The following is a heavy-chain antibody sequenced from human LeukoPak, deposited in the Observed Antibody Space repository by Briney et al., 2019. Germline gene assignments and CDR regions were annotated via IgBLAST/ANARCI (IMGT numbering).Heavy chain of an antibody. CDR1: GYTFTSYY. D-gene: IGHD1-26*01. Sequence: ASVKVSCKASGYTFTSYYMHWVRQAPGQGLEWMGIINPSGGSTSYAQKFQDRVTMTRDTSTSTVYMELSSLRSEDMAVYYCARSPGGVGDFDYWGQGTLVTVSS. CDR2: INPSGGST. CDR3: ARSPGGVGDFDY. J-gene: IGHJ4*02. V-gene: IGHV1-46*03.